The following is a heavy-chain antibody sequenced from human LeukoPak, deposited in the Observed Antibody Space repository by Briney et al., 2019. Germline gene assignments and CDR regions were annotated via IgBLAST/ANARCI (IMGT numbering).Heavy chain of an antibody. CDR2: INPNSGGT. CDR1: GYTFTGYY. D-gene: IGHD2-2*01. J-gene: IGHJ4*02. CDR3: AREPCSSTSCGNENDDDY. V-gene: IGHV1-2*02. Sequence: GASVKVSCKASGYTFTGYYMHWVRQAPGQGLEWMGWINPNSGGTNCAQKFQGRVTMTRDTSISTAYMELSRLRSDDTAVYYCAREPCSSTSCGNENDDDYWGQGTLVTVSS.